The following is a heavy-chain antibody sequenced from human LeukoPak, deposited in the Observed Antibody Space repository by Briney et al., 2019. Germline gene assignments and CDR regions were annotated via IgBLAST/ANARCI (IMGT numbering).Heavy chain of an antibody. CDR3: ASEGGVAAAALDY. CDR1: GGTFSSYA. CDR2: IIPIFGTA. V-gene: IGHV1-69*05. J-gene: IGHJ4*02. D-gene: IGHD6-13*01. Sequence: SVKVSCKASGGTFSSYAISWVRQAPGQGLEWMGRIIPIFGTANYAQKFQGRVTITTDESTNTAYMELSSLRSEDTAVYYCASEGGVAAAALDYWGQGTLVTVSS.